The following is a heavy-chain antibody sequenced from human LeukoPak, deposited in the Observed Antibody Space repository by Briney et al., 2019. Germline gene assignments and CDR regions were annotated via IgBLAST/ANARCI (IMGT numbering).Heavy chain of an antibody. V-gene: IGHV3-53*01. CDR2: IYSGGST. D-gene: IGHD6-19*01. CDR1: GFTVSSNY. J-gene: IGHJ2*01. Sequence: GGSLRLSCAASGFTVSSNYMSWVRQAPGKGLEWVSVIYSGGSTYYADYVKGRFTISRDNSKNTLCLQMNSLRAEDTAVYYCARYLGYSSGWSRKWYFDLWGRGNLVTVSS. CDR3: ARYLGYSSGWSRKWYFDL.